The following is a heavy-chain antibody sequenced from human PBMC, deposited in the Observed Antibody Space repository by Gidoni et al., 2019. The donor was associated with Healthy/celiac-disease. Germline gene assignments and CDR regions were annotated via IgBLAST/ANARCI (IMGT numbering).Heavy chain of an antibody. CDR2: INHSGST. D-gene: IGHD4-17*01. V-gene: IGHV4-34*01. CDR1: GWSFSGYY. J-gene: IGHJ5*02. CDR3: AVSYGEVAHWFDP. Sequence: QVQLQQWGAGLLKPSETLSLTCAVYGWSFSGYYWSWIRQPPGKGLEWIGEINHSGSTNYNPSLKSRVTISVDTSKNQFSLKLSSVTAADTAVYYCAVSYGEVAHWFDPWGQGTLVTVSS.